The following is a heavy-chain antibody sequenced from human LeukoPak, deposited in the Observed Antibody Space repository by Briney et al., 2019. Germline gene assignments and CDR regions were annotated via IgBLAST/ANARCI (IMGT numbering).Heavy chain of an antibody. CDR1: GYTFTSYG. CDR2: ISAYNGNT. Sequence: ASVKVSCKASGYTFTSYGISWVRQAPGQGLEWMGWISAYNGNTNYAQKLQGRVTMTTDTSTSTAYMELRSLRSDDTAVYYCATKAYRSASNYPSHRGQGTLVIVSS. D-gene: IGHD3-16*02. J-gene: IGHJ1*01. V-gene: IGHV1-18*01. CDR3: ATKAYRSASNYPSH.